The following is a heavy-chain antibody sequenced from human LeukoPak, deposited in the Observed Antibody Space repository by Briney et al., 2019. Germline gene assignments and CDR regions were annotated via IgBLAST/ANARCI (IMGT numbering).Heavy chain of an antibody. CDR1: GYTFTSYD. Sequence: ASVKVSCKASGYTFTSYDINWVRQATGQGLEWMGWMNPNSGNTGYAQKLQGRVTITRNTSISTAYMELSSLRSEDTAVYYRARGYYDFWSGYTYYFDYWGQGTLVTVSS. CDR2: MNPNSGNT. V-gene: IGHV1-8*01. J-gene: IGHJ4*02. CDR3: ARGYYDFWSGYTYYFDY. D-gene: IGHD3-3*01.